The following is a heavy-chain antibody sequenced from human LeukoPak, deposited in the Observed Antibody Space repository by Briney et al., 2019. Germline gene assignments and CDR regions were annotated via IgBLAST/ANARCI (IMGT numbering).Heavy chain of an antibody. CDR1: GFTFKSYE. CDR2: ISSSSATM. D-gene: IGHD1-26*01. Sequence: PGGSLTLSCAASGFTFKSYEMNWFRQAPGKGLGWVSYISSSSATMYYANSVKGRFTISRDDAKNSLFLQMNSLRAEDTAIYYCAKYPSDSGYWGQGTLVTVSS. V-gene: IGHV3-48*03. J-gene: IGHJ4*02. CDR3: AKYPSDSGY.